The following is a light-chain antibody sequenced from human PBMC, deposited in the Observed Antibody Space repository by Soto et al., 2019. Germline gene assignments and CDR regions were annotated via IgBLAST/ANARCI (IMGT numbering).Light chain of an antibody. CDR3: QQYNNLSPDT. CDR1: QSVNSN. Sequence: EIVMTQSPATLSVSPGERATLSCRASQSVNSNLAWYQQKPGQAPRLLIYGASTRAAGIPARFSGSGSGTEVSLTISSLQSEDIAVYYCQQYNNLSPDTFGQGTKLEIK. J-gene: IGKJ2*01. CDR2: GAS. V-gene: IGKV3-15*01.